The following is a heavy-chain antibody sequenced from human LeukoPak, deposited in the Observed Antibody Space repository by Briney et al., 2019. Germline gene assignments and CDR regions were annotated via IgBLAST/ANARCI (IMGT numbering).Heavy chain of an antibody. CDR3: AKAQPGISGIMAIDY. V-gene: IGHV3-30*02. D-gene: IGHD1-20*01. CDR1: GFTFISYG. Sequence: GGSLRLSCAVSGFTFISYGMDWVRQAPGKGLEWVSFIRYDGSDKCYADSVKGRFTISRDNSKTTLYLQMNSLRAEDTAVYYCAKAQPGISGIMAIDYWGQGTLVTVSS. CDR2: IRYDGSDK. J-gene: IGHJ4*02.